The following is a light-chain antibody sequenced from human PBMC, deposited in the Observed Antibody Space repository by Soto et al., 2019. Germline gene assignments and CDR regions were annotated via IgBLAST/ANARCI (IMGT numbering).Light chain of an antibody. V-gene: IGKV3-20*01. CDR2: GAS. CDR1: RGVSANY. CDR3: QQYGSSPRT. Sequence: ENLLTQSPGTLSLSPGEGATLSCRVSRGVSANYLAWYQQKPGQAPTLLIYGASIRAAGIPDRLSGSGSGTDFALTIRRLEPDDFAVYYCQQYGSSPRTFGQGTKVDIK. J-gene: IGKJ1*01.